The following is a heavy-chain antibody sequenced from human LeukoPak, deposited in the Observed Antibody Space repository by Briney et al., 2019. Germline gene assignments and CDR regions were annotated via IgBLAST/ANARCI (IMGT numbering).Heavy chain of an antibody. J-gene: IGHJ4*02. CDR2: INHSGDT. CDR3: HMVRGGGYFDY. V-gene: IGHV4-34*01. CDR1: GGSFSNYY. Sequence: SETLSLTCAVSGGSFSNYYWSCIRQSPEKGLEWIGEINHSGDTNYNPSLKSRVTISLDTSKNQFSLNLTSVTAADTAVYYCHMVRGGGYFDYWGQGTPVTVSS. D-gene: IGHD3-10*01.